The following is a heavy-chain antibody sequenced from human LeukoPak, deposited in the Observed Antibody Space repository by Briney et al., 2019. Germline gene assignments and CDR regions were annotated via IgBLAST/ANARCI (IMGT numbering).Heavy chain of an antibody. CDR3: AREDSSGYYYLVSY. Sequence: SETLPLTCAVYGGSFSGYYWSWIRQPPGKGLEWIGEINHSGSTNYNPSLKSRVTISVDTSKNQFSLKLSSVTAADTAVYYCAREDSSGYYYLVSYWGQGTLATVSS. V-gene: IGHV4-34*01. CDR2: INHSGST. D-gene: IGHD3-22*01. J-gene: IGHJ4*02. CDR1: GGSFSGYY.